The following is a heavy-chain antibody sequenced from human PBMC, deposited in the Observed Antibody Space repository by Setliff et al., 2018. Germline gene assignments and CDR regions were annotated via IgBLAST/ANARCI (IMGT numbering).Heavy chain of an antibody. D-gene: IGHD2-15*01. CDR3: ARGLRYCSGGSCYRPGYYYMDV. CDR2: TYYSGNT. Sequence: ASETLSLTCTVSGASVSGNSYYWGWIRQPPGKGLEWIASTYYSGNTYYNPSLKSRVTISVDTSKNQFSLKLSSVTAADTAVYYCARGLRYCSGGSCYRPGYYYMDVWGKGTTVTVSS. J-gene: IGHJ6*03. V-gene: IGHV4-39*07. CDR1: GASVSGNSYY.